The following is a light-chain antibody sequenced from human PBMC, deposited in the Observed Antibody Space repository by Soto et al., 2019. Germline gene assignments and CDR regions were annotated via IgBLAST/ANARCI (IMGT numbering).Light chain of an antibody. J-gene: IGKJ5*01. Sequence: DIQMTQSPASLSPSVGERATITCQASQDISNYLAWYQQKPGKAPKLLIYDASSLESGVPSRFSGSGSGTEFTLTISSLQPDDFATYYCQQYNSYITFGQGTRLEIK. CDR2: DAS. CDR3: QQYNSYIT. CDR1: QDISNY. V-gene: IGKV1-5*01.